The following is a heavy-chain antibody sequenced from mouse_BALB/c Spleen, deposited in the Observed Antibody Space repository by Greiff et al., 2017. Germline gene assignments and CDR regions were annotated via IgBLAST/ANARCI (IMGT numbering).Heavy chain of an antibody. Sequence: EVQRVESGGGLVQPGGSLKLSCAASGFTFSSYTMSWVRQTPEKRLEWVAYISNGGGSTYYPDTVKGRFTISRDNAKNTLYLQMSSLKSEDTAMYYCARQVYYGDDYAMDDWGQGTSVTVSS. V-gene: IGHV5-12-2*01. CDR1: GFTFSSYT. CDR3: ARQVYYGDDYAMDD. CDR2: ISNGGGST. D-gene: IGHD2-13*01. J-gene: IGHJ4*01.